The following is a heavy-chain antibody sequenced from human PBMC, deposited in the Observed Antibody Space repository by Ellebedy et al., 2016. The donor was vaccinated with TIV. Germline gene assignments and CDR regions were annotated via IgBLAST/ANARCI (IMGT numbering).Heavy chain of an antibody. Sequence: GESLKISXAASGFTFSSSVMSWVRQAPGKGLEWVSAISGSGNTTYYADSVKGRFTISRDNSKNTLYLQMNSLRAEDTALYYCTKDRLGYFDYWGQGALVTVSS. CDR2: ISGSGNTT. D-gene: IGHD6-13*01. V-gene: IGHV3-23*01. CDR3: TKDRLGYFDY. J-gene: IGHJ4*02. CDR1: GFTFSSSV.